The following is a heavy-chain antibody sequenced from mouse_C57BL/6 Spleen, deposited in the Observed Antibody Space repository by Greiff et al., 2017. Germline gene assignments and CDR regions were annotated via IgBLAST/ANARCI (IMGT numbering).Heavy chain of an antibody. J-gene: IGHJ1*03. D-gene: IGHD1-1*01. CDR2: ISSGSSTI. CDR1: GFTFSDYG. CDR3: AKGYYYGSSYVRYFDV. V-gene: IGHV5-17*01. Sequence: EVQRVESGGGLVKPGGSLKLSCAASGFTFSDYGMHWVRQAPEKGLEWVAYISSGSSTIYYADTVKGRFTISRDNAKNTLFLQMTSLRSEDTAMYYCAKGYYYGSSYVRYFDVWGTGTTVTVSS.